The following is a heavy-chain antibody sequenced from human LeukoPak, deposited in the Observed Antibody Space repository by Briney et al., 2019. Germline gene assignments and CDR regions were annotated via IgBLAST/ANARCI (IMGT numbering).Heavy chain of an antibody. CDR1: GSSLSELS. CDR2: FDVIDSET. V-gene: IGHV1-24*01. J-gene: IGHJ4*02. Sequence: ASVKVSCTVSGSSLSELSLYWVRQAPGKGLEWMGGFDVIDSETFYAQKFQGRVTMTEDSSTDTAYMELRSLTSDDTALYYCAAGRQPSLLDYWGQGTLVTVSS. CDR3: AAGRQPSLLDY. D-gene: IGHD2-2*01.